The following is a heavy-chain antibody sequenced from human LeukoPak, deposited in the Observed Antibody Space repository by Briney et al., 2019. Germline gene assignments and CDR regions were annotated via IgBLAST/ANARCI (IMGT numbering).Heavy chain of an antibody. J-gene: IGHJ4*02. V-gene: IGHV3-30*18. CDR3: AKDNSKIAGGYYDILTGYIDY. D-gene: IGHD3-9*01. CDR1: GFTFSSYG. Sequence: GGSLRLSCAASGFTFSSYGMHWVRQAPGKGLEWVAVISYDGSNKYYADSVKGRFTISRDNSKNPLYLQMNSLRAEDTAVYYCAKDNSKIAGGYYDILTGYIDYWGQGTLVTVSS. CDR2: ISYDGSNK.